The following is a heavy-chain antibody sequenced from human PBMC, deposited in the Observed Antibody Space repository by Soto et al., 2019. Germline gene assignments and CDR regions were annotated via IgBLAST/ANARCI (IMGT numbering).Heavy chain of an antibody. CDR2: ISAYNGNT. Sequence: ASLNHLRKACGAGCSGYIGRWVRKAPGQGLEWMGWISAYNGNTNYAQKLQGRVTMTTDTSTSTAYMELRSLRSDDTAVYYCARESSSSCHDYWGQGTLVTVSS. V-gene: IGHV1-18*01. CDR3: ARESSSSCHDY. D-gene: IGHD6-13*01. J-gene: IGHJ4*02. CDR1: GAGCSGYI.